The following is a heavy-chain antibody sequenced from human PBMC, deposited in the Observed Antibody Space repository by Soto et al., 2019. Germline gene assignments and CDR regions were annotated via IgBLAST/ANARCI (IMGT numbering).Heavy chain of an antibody. D-gene: IGHD3-3*01. Sequence: ASVKVSCKASGYTFTSYAMHWVRQAPGQRLEWMGWSNAGNGNTKYSQEFQGRVTITRDTSASTAYMELSSLRSEDTAMYYCARPDYTQDVWYHTYDIWGQGTMVTVSS. CDR2: SNAGNGNT. CDR1: GYTFTSYA. J-gene: IGHJ3*02. V-gene: IGHV1-3*02. CDR3: ARPDYTQDVWYHTYDI.